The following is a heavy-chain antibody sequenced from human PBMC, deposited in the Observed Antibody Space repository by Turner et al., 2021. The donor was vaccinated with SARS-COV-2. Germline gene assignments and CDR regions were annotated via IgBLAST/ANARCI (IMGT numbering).Heavy chain of an antibody. J-gene: IGHJ4*02. CDR1: GFTFSSYA. D-gene: IGHD1-26*01. V-gene: IGHV3-23*01. Sequence: EVQLFESGGGLVQPGGSLRLSCSASGFTFSSYAMSWVRQAPGKGLEWVSAISGSGGSTYYADSVKGRFTISRDNSKNTLYLQMNSLRAEDTAVYYCAKDLFSGIVGATGFDYWGQGTLVTVSS. CDR3: AKDLFSGIVGATGFDY. CDR2: ISGSGGST.